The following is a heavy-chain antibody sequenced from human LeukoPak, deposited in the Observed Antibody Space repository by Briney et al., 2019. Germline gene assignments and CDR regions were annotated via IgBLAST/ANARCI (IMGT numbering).Heavy chain of an antibody. D-gene: IGHD5-24*01. CDR2: IYHSGST. CDR1: GGSINSDY. J-gene: IGHJ3*02. CDR3: ARVGGMTTINNAAFDI. V-gene: IGHV4-59*01. Sequence: SQTLSLTCSVSGGSINSDYWNWIRQPPGKGLEWIGYIYHSGSTNYNPSLKSRVTISIDKSKKQFSLKLISVTAADTAIYYCARVGGMTTINNAAFDIWGQGTMVTVSS.